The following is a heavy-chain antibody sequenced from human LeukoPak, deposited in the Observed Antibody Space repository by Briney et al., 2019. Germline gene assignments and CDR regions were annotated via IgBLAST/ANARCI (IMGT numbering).Heavy chain of an antibody. V-gene: IGHV3-23*01. Sequence: GGSLRLSCAASGFTFSNYVMSWVRQAPGKGPEWVSGISGDAGDTYYADSVRGRFTISRDNSRNTLSLQMNSLRAEDTAKYYCAKTTHHDIFTGLDYWGQGSLVTVSS. CDR1: GFTFSNYV. D-gene: IGHD3-9*01. CDR2: ISGDAGDT. J-gene: IGHJ4*02. CDR3: AKTTHHDIFTGLDY.